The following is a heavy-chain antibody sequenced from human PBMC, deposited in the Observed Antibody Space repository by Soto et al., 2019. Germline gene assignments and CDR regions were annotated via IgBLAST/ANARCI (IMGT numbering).Heavy chain of an antibody. CDR1: GGSISSGDYY. D-gene: IGHD3-10*01. V-gene: IGHV4-30-4*01. Sequence: SETLSLTCTVSGGSISSGDYYWSWIRQPPGKGLEWIGYIYYSGSTYYNPSLKSRVTISVDTSKNQFSLKLSSVTAADTAVYYCARAESITMVRGVRNNFQHWGQGTLVTVSS. CDR3: ARAESITMVRGVRNNFQH. J-gene: IGHJ1*01. CDR2: IYYSGST.